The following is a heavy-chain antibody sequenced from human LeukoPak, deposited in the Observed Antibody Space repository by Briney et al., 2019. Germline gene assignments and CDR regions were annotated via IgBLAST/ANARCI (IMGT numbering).Heavy chain of an antibody. CDR3: TRETTPYY. CDR2: IRSKAYGGTT. J-gene: IGHJ4*02. Sequence: GGSLRLSCTGSGFTFGDYAMTWVRQAPGKGLERVGFIRSKAYGGTTEYAASVKDRFTISRDDSKSIAYLQMNSLKTEDTAVYYCTRETTPYYWGQGTLVTVSS. D-gene: IGHD4-17*01. CDR1: GFTFGDYA. V-gene: IGHV3-49*04.